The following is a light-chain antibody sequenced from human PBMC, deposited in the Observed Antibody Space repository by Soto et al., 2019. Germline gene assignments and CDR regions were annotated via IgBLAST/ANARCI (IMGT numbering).Light chain of an antibody. CDR3: TSWTTSTTMI. Sequence: QSALTQPASVSGSPGQSITISCTGTRSDIGAYNFVSWYQQHPGEVPKLILYDVNVRPSGVSNRFSGSKSGNTASLTISGHDDEDADYYYCTSWTTSTTMIFGGGTKVTVL. J-gene: IGLJ2*01. V-gene: IGLV2-14*03. CDR1: RSDIGAYNF. CDR2: DVN.